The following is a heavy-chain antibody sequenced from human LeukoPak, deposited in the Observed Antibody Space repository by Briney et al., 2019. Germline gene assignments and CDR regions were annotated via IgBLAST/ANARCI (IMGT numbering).Heavy chain of an antibody. CDR3: ARVPRRGHPVGTGGYYFDY. D-gene: IGHD2-21*02. CDR2: LYYNGNT. V-gene: IGHV4-39*07. CDR1: GGSISHSNYY. Sequence: SETLSLTCTVSGGSISHSNYYWAWIRQPPGKGLEWIGSLYYNGNTYYSPSLQSRVTMSVENSKNQFSLKLNPVTAADTAVYYCARVPRRGHPVGTGGYYFDYWGQGTLVTVSS. J-gene: IGHJ4*02.